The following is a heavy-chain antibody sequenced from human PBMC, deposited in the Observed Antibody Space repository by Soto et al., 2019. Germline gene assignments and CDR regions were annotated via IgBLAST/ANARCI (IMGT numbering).Heavy chain of an antibody. J-gene: IGHJ4*02. CDR1: GYTFTSYA. CDR2: INAGNGNT. Sequence: GASVKVSCKASGYTFTSYAMHWVRQAPGQRLEWMGWINAGNGNTKYSQKFQGRVTITRDTSASTAYMELSSLRSEDTAVYYCARGDVVVVPAVIPDFDYWGQGTLVTVSS. V-gene: IGHV1-3*01. CDR3: ARGDVVVVPAVIPDFDY. D-gene: IGHD2-2*02.